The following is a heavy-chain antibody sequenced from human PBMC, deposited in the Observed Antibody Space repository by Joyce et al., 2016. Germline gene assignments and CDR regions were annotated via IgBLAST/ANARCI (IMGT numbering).Heavy chain of an antibody. V-gene: IGHV4-4*03. J-gene: IGHJ4*02. CDR3: ARVWGNWALDY. Sequence: QVHLQESGPGLVTAPGTLSLTCAVSGGSVSSAAWWTWVRQPPGKGLEWIGEIYHSGSTTYKPSLRSRVSMSADRSKTQFSLKLSSVTAADTAIYYCARVWGNWALDYWGQGILVTVSS. D-gene: IGHD7-27*01. CDR1: GGSVSSAAW. CDR2: IYHSGST.